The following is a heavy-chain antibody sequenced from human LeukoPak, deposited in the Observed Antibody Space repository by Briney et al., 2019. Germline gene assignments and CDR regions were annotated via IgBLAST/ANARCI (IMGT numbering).Heavy chain of an antibody. D-gene: IGHD1-26*01. CDR1: GFTFSSYG. V-gene: IGHV3-30*18. CDR3: AKAKVYWAIYYFDY. J-gene: IGHJ4*02. CDR2: ISYDGSNK. Sequence: GGSLRLSCAASGFTFSSYGMHWVRQAPGKGLEWVAVISYDGSNKYYADSVKGRFTISRDNSKNTLYLQMNSLRAEDTAVYYCAKAKVYWAIYYFDYWGQGTLVTVSS.